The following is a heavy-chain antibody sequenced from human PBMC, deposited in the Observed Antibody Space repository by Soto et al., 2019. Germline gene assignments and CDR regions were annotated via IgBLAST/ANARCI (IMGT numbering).Heavy chain of an antibody. D-gene: IGHD3-16*01. Sequence: GASVKVSCKASGYSFTTNDVSWVRQATGQGLEWMGWMNPGSGDTGYAQQFQGRVTMTRDISITTAYRGLSSLRSDDTAIYYCARMETFCSLNCFDPWGQGTMVTVSS. V-gene: IGHV1-8*01. CDR3: ARMETFCSLNCFDP. CDR1: GYSFTTND. J-gene: IGHJ5*02. CDR2: MNPGSGDT.